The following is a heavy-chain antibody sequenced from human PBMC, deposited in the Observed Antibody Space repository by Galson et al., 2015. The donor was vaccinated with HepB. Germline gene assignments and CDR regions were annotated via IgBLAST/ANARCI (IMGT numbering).Heavy chain of an antibody. V-gene: IGHV3-23*01. Sequence: SLRLSCAASGFTFSSYAMSWVRQAPGKGLEWVSAISGSGGSTYYADSVKGRFTISRDNPKNTLYLQMNSLRAEDTAVYYCAKDRGGIAAAWCCFDYWGQGTLVTVSS. J-gene: IGHJ4*02. CDR1: GFTFSSYA. CDR2: ISGSGGST. CDR3: AKDRGGIAAAWCCFDY. D-gene: IGHD6-13*01.